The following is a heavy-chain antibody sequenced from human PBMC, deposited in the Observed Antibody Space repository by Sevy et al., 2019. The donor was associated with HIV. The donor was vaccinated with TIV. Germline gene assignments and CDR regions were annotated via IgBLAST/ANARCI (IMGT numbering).Heavy chain of an antibody. Sequence: SETLSLTCTVSGGSISSGGYYWSWIHQHPGKGLEWIGYIYYSGSTYYNPSLKSRVTISVDTSKNQFSLKLSSVTAADTAVYYCARDSPRDTAMANYGMDVWGQGTTVTVSS. V-gene: IGHV4-31*03. CDR1: GGSISSGGYY. D-gene: IGHD5-18*01. CDR3: ARDSPRDTAMANYGMDV. CDR2: IYYSGST. J-gene: IGHJ6*02.